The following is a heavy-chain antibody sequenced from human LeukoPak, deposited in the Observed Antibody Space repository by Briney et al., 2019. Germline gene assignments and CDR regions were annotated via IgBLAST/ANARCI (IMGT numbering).Heavy chain of an antibody. V-gene: IGHV3-74*01. CDR2: INGDGTTT. CDR3: ARRPAYCGGDCFFSDY. J-gene: IGHJ4*02. D-gene: IGHD2-21*02. Sequence: PGGSLRLSCAASGFIFSSFWMHWVRQAPGKGLVWVSRINGDGTTTTYADSVKGRFTISRDNAKNTLYLQLNSPRAEDTAVYYCARRPAYCGGDCFFSDYWGQGTLVTVSS. CDR1: GFIFSSFW.